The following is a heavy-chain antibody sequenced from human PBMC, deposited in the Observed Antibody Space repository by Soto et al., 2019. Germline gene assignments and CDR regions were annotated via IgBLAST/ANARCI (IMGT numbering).Heavy chain of an antibody. J-gene: IGHJ4*02. CDR2: ISWNSGSI. V-gene: IGHV3-9*01. CDR3: AKDSGYSSSWFDY. CDR1: GFTFDDYA. Sequence: GGSLRLSCAASGFTFDDYAMHWVRQAPGKGLEWVSGISWNSGSIGYADSVKGRFTISRDNAKNSLYLQMNSLRAEDTALYYCAKDSGYSSSWFDYWGQGTLVTVSS. D-gene: IGHD6-13*01.